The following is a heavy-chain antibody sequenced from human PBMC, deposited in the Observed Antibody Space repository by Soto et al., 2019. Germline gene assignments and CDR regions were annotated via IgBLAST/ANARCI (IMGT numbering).Heavy chain of an antibody. D-gene: IGHD4-17*01. V-gene: IGHV3-21*01. J-gene: IGHJ3*02. Sequence: GGSLRLSCAASGFTFSSYSMNWVRQAPGKGLEWVSSISSSSSYIYYADSVKGRFTISRDNAKNSLYLQMNSLRAEDTAVYYCARARTNDYGDYVSAFDIWGQGTMVTVSS. CDR1: GFTFSSYS. CDR3: ARARTNDYGDYVSAFDI. CDR2: ISSSSSYI.